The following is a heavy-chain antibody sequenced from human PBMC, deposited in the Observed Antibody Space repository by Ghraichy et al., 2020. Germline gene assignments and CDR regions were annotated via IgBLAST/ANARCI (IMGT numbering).Heavy chain of an antibody. CDR2: ISSSSSYI. V-gene: IGHV3-21*01. CDR3: ARSRYSSSWDDAFDI. D-gene: IGHD6-13*01. CDR1: GFTFSSYS. Sequence: GGSLRLSCAASGFTFSSYSMNWVRQAPGKGLEWVSSISSSSSYIYYADSVKGRFTISRDNAKNSLYLQMNSLRAEDTAVYYCARSRYSSSWDDAFDIWGQGTMVTVSS. J-gene: IGHJ3*02.